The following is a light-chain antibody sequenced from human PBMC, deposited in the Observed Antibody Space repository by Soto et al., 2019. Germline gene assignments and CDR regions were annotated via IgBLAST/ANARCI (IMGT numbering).Light chain of an antibody. V-gene: IGLV1-44*01. J-gene: IGLJ1*01. Sequence: QSVLTQPPSASGTPGQRVTLSCSGSISNIGGSTVNWYQQLPGTPPKLLMYSTNQRPSGVPDRFSGSKSGTSASLAISGLQSEDEADYFCAAWDDSLNGYVFGTGTKVTVL. CDR1: ISNIGGST. CDR2: STN. CDR3: AAWDDSLNGYV.